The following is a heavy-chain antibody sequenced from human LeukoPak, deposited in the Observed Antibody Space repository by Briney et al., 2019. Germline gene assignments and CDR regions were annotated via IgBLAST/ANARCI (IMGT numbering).Heavy chain of an antibody. CDR1: GYTFTGYY. CDR2: INPNSGGT. CDR3: ARIPIIQQQLVRGWFDP. D-gene: IGHD6-13*01. Sequence: ASVKVSCKASGYTFTGYYMHWVRQAPGQGLEWMGWINPNSGGTNYAQKFQGRVTMTRDTSISTAYMELSRLRSDDTAVYYCARIPIIQQQLVRGWFDPWGQGTLVTVSS. J-gene: IGHJ5*02. V-gene: IGHV1-2*02.